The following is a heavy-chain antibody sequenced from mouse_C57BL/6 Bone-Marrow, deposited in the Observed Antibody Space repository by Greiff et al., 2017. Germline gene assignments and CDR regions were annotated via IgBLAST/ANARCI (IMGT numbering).Heavy chain of an antibody. J-gene: IGHJ3*01. Sequence: QVHVKQSGAELVRPGASVTLSCKASGYTFTDYEMHWVKQTPVHGLEWIGAIDPGTGGTAYNQKFKGKAILTVDKSSSTAYMELRSLTSEDSAVYYCAKLVFAYWGQGTLVTVSA. CDR1: GYTFTDYE. CDR2: IDPGTGGT. CDR3: AKLVFAY. D-gene: IGHD4-1*01. V-gene: IGHV1-15*01.